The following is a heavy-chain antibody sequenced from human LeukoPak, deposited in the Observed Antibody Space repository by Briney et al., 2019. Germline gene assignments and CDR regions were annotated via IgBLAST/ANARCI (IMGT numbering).Heavy chain of an antibody. CDR1: RFTLSTKY. CDR2: IYSGDTT. CDR3: ASILRSSSGYYFDY. Sequence: RGSLRPARVAARFTLSTKYIGWVRPAAREGLEWGSVIYSGDTTFYADSVRGKFTISRDNSKNTLYLQMNSLRAEDTAVYYCASILRSSSGYYFDYWGQGTLVTVSS. D-gene: IGHD3-10*01. V-gene: IGHV3-66*01. J-gene: IGHJ4*02.